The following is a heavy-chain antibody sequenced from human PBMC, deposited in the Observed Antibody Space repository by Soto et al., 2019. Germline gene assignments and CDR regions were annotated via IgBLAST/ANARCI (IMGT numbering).Heavy chain of an antibody. CDR1: NFDCTSYA. D-gene: IGHD5-12*01. Sequence: GGPLRHSSQALNFDCTSYAMPCVPQAPGKGFETESLIDSTGMNTYYADPVKGRFNISGDNSDNRVELYMRSLRSVYTALYYCVKGRGYDCGSYFDSWGQGTLVTV. J-gene: IGHJ4*01. CDR2: IDSTGMNT. V-gene: IGHV3-64D*06. CDR3: VKGRGYDCGSYFDS.